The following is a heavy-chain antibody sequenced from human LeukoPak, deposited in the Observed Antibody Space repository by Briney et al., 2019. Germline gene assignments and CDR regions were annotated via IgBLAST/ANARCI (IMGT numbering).Heavy chain of an antibody. D-gene: IGHD4-11*01. J-gene: IGHJ4*02. Sequence: GGCLRLSCAASGFTFSSYSMNWVRQAPGKGLEWVSSFSSKSGSIYYADSVKGRFTISRDNAKNSLFLQMNGLRAEDTAVYYCSRGSNCDYWGQGTLVTVSS. V-gene: IGHV3-21*01. CDR1: GFTFSSYS. CDR3: SRGSNCDY. CDR2: FSSKSGSI.